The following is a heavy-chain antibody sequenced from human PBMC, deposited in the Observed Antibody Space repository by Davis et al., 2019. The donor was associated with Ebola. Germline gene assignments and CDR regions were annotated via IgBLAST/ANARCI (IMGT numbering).Heavy chain of an antibody. V-gene: IGHV3-73*01. CDR1: GFTFSGSD. Sequence: GESLKISCAASGFTFSGSDMHWVRQVSGKGLEWVGRIRSKANSYATAYAASVKGRFTIFRDDSKNTAYLQMNSLKTEDTAVYYCAREGKYRDESRTFDYWGQGTLVTVSS. D-gene: IGHD2-2*01. CDR2: IRSKANSYAT. J-gene: IGHJ4*02. CDR3: AREGKYRDESRTFDY.